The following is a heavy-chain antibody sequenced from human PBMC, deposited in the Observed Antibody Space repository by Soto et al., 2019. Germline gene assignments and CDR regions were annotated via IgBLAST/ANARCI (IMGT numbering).Heavy chain of an antibody. J-gene: IGHJ6*02. D-gene: IGHD4-4*01. CDR3: ARELVDSNYGLMDV. CDR1: GFIFSTYA. V-gene: IGHV3-30-3*01. CDR2: ISYDRSNK. Sequence: QVQLVESGGGVVQPGRSLRLSCAASGFIFSTYAMHWVRQAPGKGLEWVAFISYDRSNKYYADSVKGRFTISRDNSKDTLYLQMNCLRAEDTAVYYCARELVDSNYGLMDVCVQGTTVTVSS.